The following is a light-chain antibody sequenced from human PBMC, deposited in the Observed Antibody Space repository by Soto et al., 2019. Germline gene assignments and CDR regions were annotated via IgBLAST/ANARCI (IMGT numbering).Light chain of an antibody. CDR1: QNISNW. V-gene: IGKV1-5*01. Sequence: DIQMTQSPSTLSASVGDRVTITCRASQNISNWLAWYQQRPGRAPNLLIHDASTLESGVPSRFSGSGSVTDFTLTISSLQPDDFATYYWQQYYTLYTFGQGTTLEIK. CDR2: DAS. CDR3: QQYYTLYT. J-gene: IGKJ2*01.